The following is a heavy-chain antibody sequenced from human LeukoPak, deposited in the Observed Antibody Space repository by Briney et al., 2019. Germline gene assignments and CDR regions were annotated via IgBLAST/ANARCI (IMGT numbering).Heavy chain of an antibody. CDR2: ISPHSGAT. D-gene: IGHD1-1*01. Sequence: GASVKVSCKASGYTFTDYYMHWVRQAPGQGLEWMGWISPHSGATNYAQKFQGSITMTRETSISTAYLEVSRLRSDDTAVYYCARFDTTGASGYNWFDPWGRGTLVTVSS. CDR1: GYTFTDYY. J-gene: IGHJ5*02. CDR3: ARFDTTGASGYNWFDP. V-gene: IGHV1-2*02.